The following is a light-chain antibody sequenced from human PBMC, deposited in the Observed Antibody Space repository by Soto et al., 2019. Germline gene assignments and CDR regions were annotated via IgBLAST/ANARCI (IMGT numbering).Light chain of an antibody. J-gene: IGLJ3*02. CDR3: GTWDSSLSVWV. Sequence: QAVVTQPPSVSAAPGQKVTISCSGSSSNIGNNYVSWYQQLPGTAPKLLIYENNKRPSGIPDRFSGSKSGTSATLGITGLQTGDEADYYCGTWDSSLSVWVFGGGTKLT. V-gene: IGLV1-51*02. CDR2: ENN. CDR1: SSNIGNNY.